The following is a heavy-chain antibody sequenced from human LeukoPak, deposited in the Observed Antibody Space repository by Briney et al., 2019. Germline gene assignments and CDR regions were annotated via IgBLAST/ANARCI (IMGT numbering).Heavy chain of an antibody. D-gene: IGHD1-26*01. CDR2: IRYDGSNK. CDR3: AKTLRELSGGAFDI. CDR1: GFTFSSYG. V-gene: IGHV3-30*02. J-gene: IGHJ3*02. Sequence: SGGSLRLSCAASGFTFSSYGMHWVRQAPGKGLEWVAFIRYDGSNKYYADSVKGRFTISRDNSKNTPYLQMNSLRAEDTAVYYCAKTLRELSGGAFDIWGQGTMVTVSS.